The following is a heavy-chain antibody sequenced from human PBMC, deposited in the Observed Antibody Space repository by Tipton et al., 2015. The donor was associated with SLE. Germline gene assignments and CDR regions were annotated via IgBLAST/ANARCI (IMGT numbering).Heavy chain of an antibody. CDR3: AKVVPPSTLGAFDY. J-gene: IGHJ4*02. V-gene: IGHV3-30*02. CDR2: IRYDGSNK. D-gene: IGHD3-16*01. Sequence: SLRLSCAASGFTFSSYGMHWVRQAPGKGLEWVAFIRYDGSNKYYADSVKGRFTISRDNSKNTLYLQMNSLRAEDTAVYYCAKVVPPSTLGAFDYWGQGTLVTVSS. CDR1: GFTFSSYG.